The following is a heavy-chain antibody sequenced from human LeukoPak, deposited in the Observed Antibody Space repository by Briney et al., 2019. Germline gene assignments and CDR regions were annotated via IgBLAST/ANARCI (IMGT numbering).Heavy chain of an antibody. V-gene: IGHV4-34*01. CDR1: GGSFSGYY. CDR2: INHSGST. CDR3: ARGDRYYYGSGSYYG. J-gene: IGHJ4*02. D-gene: IGHD3-10*01. Sequence: SETLSLTCAVYGGSFSGYYWSWIRQPPGKGLEWIGEINHSGSTNYNPSLKSRVTISVDTSKNQFSLKLSSVTAADTAVYYCARGDRYYYGSGSYYGWGQGTLVTASS.